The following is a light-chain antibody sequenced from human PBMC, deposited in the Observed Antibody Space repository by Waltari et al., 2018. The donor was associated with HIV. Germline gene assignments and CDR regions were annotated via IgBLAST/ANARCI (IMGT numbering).Light chain of an antibody. V-gene: IGKV3-20*01. Sequence: EIVLTQSPGTLSVSPGERATISCRASQSVSSSYLAWYQQKRGQAPRLLIYGASSRATRIPDRFTGSGSGTNFTLTISRLEPEDFAVYYCQQYGTSRWTFGQGTKVEIK. CDR1: QSVSSSY. CDR2: GAS. CDR3: QQYGTSRWT. J-gene: IGKJ1*01.